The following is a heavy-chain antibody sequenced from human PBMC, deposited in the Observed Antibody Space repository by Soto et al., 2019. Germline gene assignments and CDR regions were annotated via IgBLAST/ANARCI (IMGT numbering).Heavy chain of an antibody. Sequence: PSETLSLTCTVSGGSISSYYWSWIRQPPGKGLEWIGYIYYSGSTNYNPSLKSRVTISVDTSKNQFSLKLSSVTAADTAVYYCARAPANPGSYYYDSSGYLDYFDYWGQGTLVTVSS. CDR2: IYYSGST. CDR1: GGSISSYY. V-gene: IGHV4-59*01. CDR3: ARAPANPGSYYYDSSGYLDYFDY. J-gene: IGHJ4*02. D-gene: IGHD3-22*01.